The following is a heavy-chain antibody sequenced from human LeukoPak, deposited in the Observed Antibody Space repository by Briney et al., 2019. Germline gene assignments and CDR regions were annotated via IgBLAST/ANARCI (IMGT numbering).Heavy chain of an antibody. J-gene: IGHJ4*02. D-gene: IGHD3-10*01. CDR2: IYSGGST. V-gene: IGHV3-66*01. Sequence: GGSLRLSCAASGFTVSSNYMSWVRQAPGRRLEWVSVIYSGGSTYYADSVKGRFTISRDNSKNTLFLQMNSLRAGDTAVYYCARGTVTMVDYWGQGTLVTVSS. CDR3: ARGTVTMVDY. CDR1: GFTVSSNY.